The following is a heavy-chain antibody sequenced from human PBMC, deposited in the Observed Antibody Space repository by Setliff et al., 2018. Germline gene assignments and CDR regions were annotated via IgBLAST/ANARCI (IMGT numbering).Heavy chain of an antibody. CDR1: DYTFTDYG. D-gene: IGHD3-9*01. Sequence: ASVKVSCKASDYTFTDYGIYWVRQAPGQGLERMGWISAYNGRTNYAEKLHARVTMTTDTATSTAYMELRSLKSDDTAVYYCARGVAYYDVLTGYYPYFDSWGQGSLVTVSS. V-gene: IGHV1-18*01. CDR3: ARGVAYYDVLTGYYPYFDS. CDR2: ISAYNGRT. J-gene: IGHJ4*02.